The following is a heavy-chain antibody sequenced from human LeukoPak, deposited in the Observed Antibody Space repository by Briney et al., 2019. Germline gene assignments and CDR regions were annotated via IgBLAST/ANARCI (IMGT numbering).Heavy chain of an antibody. Sequence: ASVKVSCKASGYTFTGYYMHWVRQAPGQELEWMGWINPNSGGTNYAQKFQGRVTMTRDTSISTAYMELSRLRSDDTAVYYCARVEVTTSIHYYYYYMDVWGKGSTVTVSS. J-gene: IGHJ6*03. V-gene: IGHV1-2*02. CDR1: GYTFTGYY. CDR2: INPNSGGT. CDR3: ARVEVTTSIHYYYYYMDV. D-gene: IGHD4-17*01.